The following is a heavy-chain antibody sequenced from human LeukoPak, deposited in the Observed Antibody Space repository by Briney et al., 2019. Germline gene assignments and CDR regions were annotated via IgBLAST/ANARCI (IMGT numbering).Heavy chain of an antibody. J-gene: IGHJ4*02. Sequence: PGGSLRLSCAASGFTFNTFWMSWVRQAPGKGLEWVANIKQDGSEKYYVDSVKGRFTISRDNAKNTLYLQMNSLRAEDTAVYYCVRVGEDYGDRWDFWGQGTLVTVSS. CDR2: IKQDGSEK. D-gene: IGHD4-17*01. V-gene: IGHV3-7*01. CDR1: GFTFNTFW. CDR3: VRVGEDYGDRWDF.